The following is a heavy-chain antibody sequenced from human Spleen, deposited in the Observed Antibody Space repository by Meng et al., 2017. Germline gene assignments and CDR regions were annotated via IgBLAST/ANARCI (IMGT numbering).Heavy chain of an antibody. CDR1: GGSISSYY. J-gene: IGHJ4*02. CDR3: ARTAGYSSGWHFDY. V-gene: IGHV4-59*01. CDR2: IYYSGST. Sequence: GSLRLSCTVSGGSISSYYWSWIRQPPGKGLEWIGYIYYSGSTNYNPSLKSRVTISVDTSKNQFSLKLSSVTAADTAVYYCARTAGYSSGWHFDYWGQGMLVTVSS. D-gene: IGHD6-19*01.